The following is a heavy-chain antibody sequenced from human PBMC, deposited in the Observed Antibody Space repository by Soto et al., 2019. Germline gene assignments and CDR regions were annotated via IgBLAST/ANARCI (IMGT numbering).Heavy chain of an antibody. Sequence: PSETLSLTCAVSGGSISSSNWWSWVRQPPGKGLEWIGEIYHSGSTNYNPSLKSRVTISVDKSKNQFSPKLSSVTAADTAVYYCARLPYYYGSGSYYNGDAFDIWGQGTMVTVSS. CDR2: IYHSGST. V-gene: IGHV4-4*02. CDR3: ARLPYYYGSGSYYNGDAFDI. CDR1: GGSISSSNW. D-gene: IGHD3-10*01. J-gene: IGHJ3*02.